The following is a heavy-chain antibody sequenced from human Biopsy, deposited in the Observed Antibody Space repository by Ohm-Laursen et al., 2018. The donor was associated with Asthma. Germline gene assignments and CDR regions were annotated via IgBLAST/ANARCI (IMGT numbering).Heavy chain of an antibody. J-gene: IGHJ4*02. CDR3: ARDVMEWYLPAFDF. CDR1: GFTVSTNG. Sequence: SLRLSCSASGFTVSTNGMSWVRQPPGKGLEWVAVGGSYYDGGLKYYADSVNGRFTVSRDDSKNTLYLQMNSLRPDDTAVYYCARDVMEWYLPAFDFWGQGTLVTVSS. V-gene: IGHV3-30*03. D-gene: IGHD3-3*01. CDR2: GGSYYDGGLK.